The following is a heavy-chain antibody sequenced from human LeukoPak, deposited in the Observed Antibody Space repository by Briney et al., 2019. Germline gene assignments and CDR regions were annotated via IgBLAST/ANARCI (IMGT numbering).Heavy chain of an antibody. CDR2: INPSGGST. D-gene: IGHD2-2*02. CDR1: GYTFTSYY. V-gene: IGHV1-46*01. Sequence: ASVKVSCKASGYTFTSYYMHWVRQAPGQGLEWMGIINPSGGSTSYAQKFQGRVTMTRDTSTSTVYMELSSLRSEGTAVYYCAGGHCSSTSCYTAGYYYYYMDVWGKGTTVTVSS. CDR3: AGGHCSSTSCYTAGYYYYYMDV. J-gene: IGHJ6*03.